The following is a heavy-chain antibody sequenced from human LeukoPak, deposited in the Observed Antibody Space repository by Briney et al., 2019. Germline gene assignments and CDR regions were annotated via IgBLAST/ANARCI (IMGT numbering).Heavy chain of an antibody. V-gene: IGHV1-18*01. CDR3: ARDEWELQHNDY. D-gene: IGHD1-26*01. Sequence: ASVKVSCKTSGYTFTSYGINWVRQAPGQGLEWMGGISAHNGNANYAQKFQGRVTMTTDTSTSTAYMELRSLRSDDTAVYYCARDEWELQHNDYWGQGTLVTVSS. CDR1: GYTFTSYG. J-gene: IGHJ4*02. CDR2: ISAHNGNA.